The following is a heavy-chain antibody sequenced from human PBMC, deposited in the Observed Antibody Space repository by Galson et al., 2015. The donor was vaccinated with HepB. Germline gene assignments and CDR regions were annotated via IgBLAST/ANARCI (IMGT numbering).Heavy chain of an antibody. D-gene: IGHD3-22*01. CDR2: ISSSSSYI. V-gene: IGHV3-21*01. CDR1: GFTFSSYS. J-gene: IGHJ6*02. Sequence: SLRLSCAASGFTFSSYSMNWVRQAPGKGLEWVSSISSSSSYIYYADSVKGRFTISRDNAKNSLYLQMNSLRAEDTAVYYCARDGQIVVVGGALYGMDVWGQGTTVTVSS. CDR3: ARDGQIVVVGGALYGMDV.